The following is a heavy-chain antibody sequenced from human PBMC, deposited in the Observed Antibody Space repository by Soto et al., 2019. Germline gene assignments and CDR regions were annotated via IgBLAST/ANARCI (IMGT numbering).Heavy chain of an antibody. D-gene: IGHD2-21*01. CDR3: SEGAYSAY. V-gene: IGHV4-34*01. CDR1: RGSLSDYH. Sequence: SETLSLTCAVYRGSLSDYHLTWIRQSPGRGLEWIGDINHSGNTNYSPSLKSRLTISVDPSKKQFYLKLTSVTVADTAVYYCSEGAYSAYWGQGILVTVS. J-gene: IGHJ4*02. CDR2: INHSGNT.